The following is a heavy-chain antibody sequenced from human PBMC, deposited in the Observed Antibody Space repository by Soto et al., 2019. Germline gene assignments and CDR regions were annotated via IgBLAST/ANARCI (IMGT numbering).Heavy chain of an antibody. Sequence: TSETLSLTCAVSGDSINGYYWTWLRQPPGKGLEWIGFIYYSGNANYNPSLKSRVTLSVDTSRNEFSLWLSSVSAADTAVYFCAKYRRSDAEGYTFLYWGQGALVTVSS. CDR3: AKYRRSDAEGYTFLY. CDR2: IYYSGNA. V-gene: IGHV4-59*01. CDR1: GDSINGYY. J-gene: IGHJ4*02. D-gene: IGHD2-15*01.